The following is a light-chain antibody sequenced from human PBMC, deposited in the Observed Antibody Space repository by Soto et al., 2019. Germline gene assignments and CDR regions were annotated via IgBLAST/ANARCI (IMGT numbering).Light chain of an antibody. CDR3: EQYSMWPPT. Sequence: EIVMTQSPATLSVSPGERATLSCRASQNVNSAVAWYQQKPGQAPRLLMYSASTRATGFSARFSGGGFGTEFTLTISSLQSEDFVIYYCEQYSMWPPTFGQGTKVDIK. CDR2: SAS. V-gene: IGKV3-15*01. J-gene: IGKJ1*01. CDR1: QNVNSA.